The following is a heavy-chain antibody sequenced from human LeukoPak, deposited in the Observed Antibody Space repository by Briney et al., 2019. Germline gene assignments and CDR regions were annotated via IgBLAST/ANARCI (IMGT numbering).Heavy chain of an antibody. J-gene: IGHJ4*02. Sequence: GGSLRLSCAASGFSVSSNYMNWVRQAPGKGLEWVSAISGSGYKTFYADSVKGRFTISRDNSKNTLYLQMNSLRAEDTAVYYCARMGEQQLVLDYWGQGTLVTVSS. V-gene: IGHV3-23*01. CDR1: GFSVSSNY. CDR3: ARMGEQQLVLDY. D-gene: IGHD6-13*01. CDR2: ISGSGYKT.